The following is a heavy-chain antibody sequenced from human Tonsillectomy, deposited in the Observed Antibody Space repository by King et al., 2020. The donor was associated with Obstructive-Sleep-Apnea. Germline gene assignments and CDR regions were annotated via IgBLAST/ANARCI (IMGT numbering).Heavy chain of an antibody. CDR1: GGSISSYY. D-gene: IGHD1-26*01. CDR2: IYYSGST. Sequence: VQLQESGPGLVKPSETLSLTCTVSGGSISSYYWSWMRQPPGKGLEWIGYIYYSGSTNYNPSLKSRVTISVDTSKHPFSLRLCAVTAADPAVYYCASGRGGGEDWFDPWGQGTLVTVSS. J-gene: IGHJ5*02. CDR3: ASGRGGGEDWFDP. V-gene: IGHV4-59*01.